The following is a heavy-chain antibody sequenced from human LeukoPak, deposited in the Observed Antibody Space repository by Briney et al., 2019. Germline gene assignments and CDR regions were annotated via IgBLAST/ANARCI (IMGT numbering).Heavy chain of an antibody. D-gene: IGHD1-1*01. CDR3: TRVTSWRTGFDY. V-gene: IGHV3-9*01. J-gene: IGHJ4*02. Sequence: GGSLRLSCAASGFSFEAYGMYWVRQAQGKGLEWGSGINWNRDDIAYADSVKGRFTISRDNAKNCLYLQMNSLTVEDTALYYCTRVTSWRTGFDYWGQGTLVTVSS. CDR1: GFSFEAYG. CDR2: INWNRDDI.